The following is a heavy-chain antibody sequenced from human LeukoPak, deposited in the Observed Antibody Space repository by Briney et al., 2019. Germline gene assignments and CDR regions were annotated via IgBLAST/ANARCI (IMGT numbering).Heavy chain of an antibody. Sequence: GESLKISCKGSGYSFTNYWIGWVRQMPGKGLEWMGIFYPGDSHTRYSPSFQGQVTISADKSISAAYLQWSSLKASDTAMYYCARSAGMGVEWLFYMDVWGKGTTVAVSS. CDR1: GYSFTNYW. V-gene: IGHV5-51*01. J-gene: IGHJ6*03. CDR2: FYPGDSHT. CDR3: ARSAGMGVEWLFYMDV. D-gene: IGHD3-3*01.